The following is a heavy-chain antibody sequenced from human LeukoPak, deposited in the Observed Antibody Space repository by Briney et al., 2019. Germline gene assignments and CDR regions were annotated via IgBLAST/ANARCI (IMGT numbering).Heavy chain of an antibody. CDR2: IYNSGGT. CDR3: ARLIGSGPFDY. CDR1: GGSISSHY. Sequence: PSETLSLTCTVSGGSISSHYWSWIRQTPGQGLELIGYIYNSGGTDYNPSLKSRVSISMDRSMNQFSLKLSSVTAADTAVYYCARLIGSGPFDYWGQGTLVTVSS. J-gene: IGHJ4*02. D-gene: IGHD3-10*01. V-gene: IGHV4-59*08.